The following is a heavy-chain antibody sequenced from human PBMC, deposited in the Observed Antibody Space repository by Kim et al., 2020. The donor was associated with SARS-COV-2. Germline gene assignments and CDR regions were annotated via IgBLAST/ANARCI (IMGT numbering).Heavy chain of an antibody. CDR3: TTEYSSSSVLWHYYYYGMDV. CDR1: GFTFSNAW. V-gene: IGHV3-15*01. D-gene: IGHD6-6*01. J-gene: IGHJ6*02. CDR2: IKSKTDGGTT. Sequence: GGSLRLSCAASGFTFSNAWMSWVRQAPGKGLEWVGRIKSKTDGGTTDYAAPVKGRFTISRDDSKNTLYLQMNSLKTEDTAVYYCTTEYSSSSVLWHYYYYGMDVWGQGTTVTVSS.